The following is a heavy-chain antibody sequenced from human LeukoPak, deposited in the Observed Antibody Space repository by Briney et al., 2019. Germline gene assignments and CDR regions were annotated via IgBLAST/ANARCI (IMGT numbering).Heavy chain of an antibody. D-gene: IGHD3-10*01. Sequence: PSETLSLTCTVSGGSISSYYWSWIRQSPGKGLECIGYIHYTGSTNYNPSLKSRVTISVETPKNQFSLKLSSVTAADTAVYYCARDKGQYGSGTRGFTWFDPWGQGTLVTVSS. CDR3: ARDKGQYGSGTRGFTWFDP. CDR1: GGSISSYY. V-gene: IGHV4-59*12. CDR2: IHYTGST. J-gene: IGHJ5*02.